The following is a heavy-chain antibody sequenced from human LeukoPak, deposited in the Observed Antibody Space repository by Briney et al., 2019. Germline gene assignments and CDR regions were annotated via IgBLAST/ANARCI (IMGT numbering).Heavy chain of an antibody. CDR2: NNHSGST. D-gene: IGHD2-2*01. J-gene: IGHJ5*02. Sequence: SETLSLTCAVFGGSFSGYYWSWIRQPPGKGLEWIGENNHSGSTNYNPSLKSRVTISIDTTKNQFSLKLSSVTAADTAIYYCARPLHCSSTTCYDWFDPWGQGTLVTVSS. V-gene: IGHV4-34*01. CDR3: ARPLHCSSTTCYDWFDP. CDR1: GGSFSGYY.